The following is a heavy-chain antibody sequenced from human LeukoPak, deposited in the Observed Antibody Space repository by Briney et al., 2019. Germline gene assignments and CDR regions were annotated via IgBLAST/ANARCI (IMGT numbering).Heavy chain of an antibody. D-gene: IGHD2-21*02. Sequence: SETLSLTCAVYGGSFSGYYWSWIRQPPGKGLEWIGEINHSGSTNYNPSLKSRVTISVDTSKNQFSLKLSSVTAADTAVYYCAREHIVVVTAYYFDYWGQGTLVTVSS. J-gene: IGHJ4*02. CDR1: GGSFSGYY. V-gene: IGHV4-34*01. CDR3: AREHIVVVTAYYFDY. CDR2: INHSGST.